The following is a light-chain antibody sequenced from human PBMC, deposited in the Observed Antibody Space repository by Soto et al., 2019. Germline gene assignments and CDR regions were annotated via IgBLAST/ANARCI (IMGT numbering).Light chain of an antibody. CDR3: QQSSTTPDT. CDR2: AAS. J-gene: IGKJ2*01. Sequence: DIQMTQSPSSLSASVGDRVTITCRASQSISNSLNWYQQKPGNAPKVLIYAASNLQSGVPSKFSGSGSGTDFTLTIDSLQPEDFAMDYCQQSSTTPDTFGQGTKLEIK. V-gene: IGKV1-39*01. CDR1: QSISNS.